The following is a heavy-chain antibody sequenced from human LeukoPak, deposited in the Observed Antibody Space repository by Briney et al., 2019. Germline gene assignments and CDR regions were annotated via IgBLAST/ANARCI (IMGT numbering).Heavy chain of an antibody. CDR2: IYSDGST. J-gene: IGHJ4*02. D-gene: IGHD1-26*01. Sequence: GGSLRLSCAASGFIVSGDFMSWVRQAPGKGLEWVSVIYSDGSTYYADSVKGRFTISRDNSKNTLDLQMTGLRAEDTAAYYCARERGRGRDSPWFDYWGQGTLVTVSS. CDR1: GFIVSGDF. V-gene: IGHV3-53*01. CDR3: ARERGRGRDSPWFDY.